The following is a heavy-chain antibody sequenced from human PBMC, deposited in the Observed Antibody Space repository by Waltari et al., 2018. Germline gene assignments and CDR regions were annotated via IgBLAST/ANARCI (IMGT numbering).Heavy chain of an antibody. D-gene: IGHD6-19*01. Sequence: EVQLEESGGGLVQPGGSLRLSCAASGFTFSSYEMNWVRQAPGKGLEWVSYITDTGTIYYADSVKGRFTISRDNAKNSLYLQMNSLRAEDTAVYYCARVGSGWYRSAFDIWGQGTMVTVSS. CDR3: ARVGSGWYRSAFDI. CDR1: GFTFSSYE. CDR2: ITDTGTI. V-gene: IGHV3-48*03. J-gene: IGHJ3*02.